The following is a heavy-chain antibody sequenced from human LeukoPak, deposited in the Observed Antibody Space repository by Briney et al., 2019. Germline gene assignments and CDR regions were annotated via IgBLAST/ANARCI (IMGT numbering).Heavy chain of an antibody. CDR1: GFTFGSYS. CDR3: ARVGTAMALSLRIGYFRN. Sequence: GGSLRLSCAASGFTFGSYSMNWVRQAPGKGLEWVSSISSSSSYIYYADSVKGRFTISRDNATNSLYLQMNSLRAEDTAIYFCARVGTAMALSLRIGYFRNWGQGTLVTVSS. J-gene: IGHJ1*01. D-gene: IGHD5-18*01. V-gene: IGHV3-21*01. CDR2: ISSSSSYI.